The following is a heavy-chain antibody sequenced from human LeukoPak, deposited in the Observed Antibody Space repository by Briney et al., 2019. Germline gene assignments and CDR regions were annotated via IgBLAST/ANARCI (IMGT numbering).Heavy chain of an antibody. V-gene: IGHV3-30*04. J-gene: IGHJ4*02. CDR2: ISYDGSNK. CDR3: ARVKDCSSTSCYNFDY. Sequence: PGRSLRLSCAASGFTFSSYAMHWVRQAPGKGLEWVAAISYDGSNKYYADSVKGRFTISRDNSKNTLYLQMNSLRAEDTAVYYCARVKDCSSTSCYNFDYWGQGTLVTVSS. CDR1: GFTFSSYA. D-gene: IGHD2-2*01.